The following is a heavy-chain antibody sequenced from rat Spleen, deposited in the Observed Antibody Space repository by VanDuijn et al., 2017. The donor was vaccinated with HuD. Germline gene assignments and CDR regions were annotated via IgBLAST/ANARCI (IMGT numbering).Heavy chain of an antibody. Sequence: EVQLVESGGGLVQPGNSLKLSCAASGFTFSDYAMAWVRQSPKKGLEWVATIIYDGSSTDYRDSVKGRFTISRDNAKSTLYLQMNSLRSEDTATYYCTRGSTIPAISRFDYWGQGVMVTVSS. CDR3: TRGSTIPAISRFDY. J-gene: IGHJ2*01. V-gene: IGHV5-17*01. CDR2: IIYDGSST. CDR1: GFTFSDYA. D-gene: IGHD1-2*01.